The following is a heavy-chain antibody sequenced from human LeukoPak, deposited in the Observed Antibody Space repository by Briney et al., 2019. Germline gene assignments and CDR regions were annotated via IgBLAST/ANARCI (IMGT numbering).Heavy chain of an antibody. CDR1: GFTFSSYA. V-gene: IGHV3-30*04. D-gene: IGHD3-10*01. CDR2: ISYDGSNK. Sequence: WGALRLSCAASGFTFSSYAMHWVRQAPGKGLEWVAVISYDGSNKYYADSVKGRFTISRDNSKNTLYLQMNSLRAEDTAVYYCARDSGAAEAFDIWGQGTMVTVSS. CDR3: ARDSGAAEAFDI. J-gene: IGHJ3*02.